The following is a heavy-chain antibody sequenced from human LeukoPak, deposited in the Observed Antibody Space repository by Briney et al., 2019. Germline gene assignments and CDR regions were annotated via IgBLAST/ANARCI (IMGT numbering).Heavy chain of an antibody. J-gene: IGHJ4*02. CDR3: ARDPHSSSWYYFDY. CDR2: ISYDGSNK. V-gene: IGHV3-30*04. Sequence: GGCLRLSCAASGFTFSSYAMHWVRQAPGKGVEWGAVISYDGSNKYYADSVKGRFTISRDNSKNTLHLQMNSLRAEDTAVYYCARDPHSSSWYYFDYWGQGTLGTVS. CDR1: GFTFSSYA. D-gene: IGHD6-13*01.